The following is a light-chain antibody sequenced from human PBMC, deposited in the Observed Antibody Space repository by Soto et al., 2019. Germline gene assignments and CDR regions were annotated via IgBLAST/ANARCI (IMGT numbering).Light chain of an antibody. Sequence: EIVMTQSPATLSVSPGERATLSCRASQSVNNNLAWYQQKPGQAPRLLISGASTRATGIPARFSGSGSGTEFTLTISGLQSEDFAVYYCQQYNNWPLTFGGGTKVEIK. J-gene: IGKJ4*01. CDR3: QQYNNWPLT. CDR2: GAS. CDR1: QSVNNN. V-gene: IGKV3-15*01.